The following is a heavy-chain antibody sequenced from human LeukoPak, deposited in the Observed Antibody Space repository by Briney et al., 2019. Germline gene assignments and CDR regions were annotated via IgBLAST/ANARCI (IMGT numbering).Heavy chain of an antibody. D-gene: IGHD6-13*01. Sequence: GASVKVSCKASGYTFTSYGISWLRQAPGQGLEWMGWISAYNGNTNYAQKLQGRVTMTTDTSTSTAYMELRSLRSDDTAVYYCARDYRRVAATDPYYYYYMDVWGKGTTVTVSS. CDR1: GYTFTSYG. CDR2: ISAYNGNT. CDR3: ARDYRRVAATDPYYYYYMDV. V-gene: IGHV1-18*01. J-gene: IGHJ6*03.